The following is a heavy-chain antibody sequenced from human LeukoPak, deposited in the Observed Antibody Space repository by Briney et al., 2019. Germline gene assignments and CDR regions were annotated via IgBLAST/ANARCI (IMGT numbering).Heavy chain of an antibody. J-gene: IGHJ5*02. CDR2: IRYDGSNK. D-gene: IGHD6-13*01. V-gene: IGHV3-30*02. Sequence: PGGSLRLSCAASGFTFSSYGMHWVRQAPGKGLEWVAFIRYDGSNKYYADSVKGRFTISRDNSKNTLYLQMNSLRAEDTAVYYCAKGGYSSSWYTWFDPWGQGTLVTVSS. CDR3: AKGGYSSSWYTWFDP. CDR1: GFTFSSYG.